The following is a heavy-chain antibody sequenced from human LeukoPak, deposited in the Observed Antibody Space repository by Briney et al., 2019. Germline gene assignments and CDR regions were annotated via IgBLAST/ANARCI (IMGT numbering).Heavy chain of an antibody. CDR1: GGSISSYY. D-gene: IGHD2-2*01. J-gene: IGHJ5*02. CDR2: IYYSGST. V-gene: IGHV4-59*08. Sequence: SETLSLTCTVSGGSISSYYWSWIRQPPGKGLEWIGYIYYSGSTNYNPSLKSRATISVDTSKNQFSLKLSSVTAADTAVYYCARSYCSSTSRYVNWFDPWGQGTLVTVSS. CDR3: ARSYCSSTSRYVNWFDP.